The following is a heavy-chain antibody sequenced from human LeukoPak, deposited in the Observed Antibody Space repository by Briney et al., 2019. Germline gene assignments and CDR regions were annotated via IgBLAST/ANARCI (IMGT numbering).Heavy chain of an antibody. V-gene: IGHV1-46*01. CDR1: GYTFTTYY. D-gene: IGHD6-13*01. J-gene: IGHJ4*02. Sequence: ASVKVSCTSSGYTFTTYYMHWVRQAPGQGLEWMGIINPRGGSTSYAQKFQGRVTMTRDTSTSTVYMELSSLTSEDTAVYYCATDKAAAGTGVTGADYWGQGTLVTVSS. CDR3: ATDKAAAGTGVTGADY. CDR2: INPRGGST.